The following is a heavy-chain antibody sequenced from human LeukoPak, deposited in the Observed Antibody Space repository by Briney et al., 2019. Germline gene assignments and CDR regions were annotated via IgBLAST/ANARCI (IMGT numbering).Heavy chain of an antibody. V-gene: IGHV5-51*01. J-gene: IGHJ4*02. CDR3: ATAAAGWDSLDS. CDR2: IYPGDSDT. CDR1: GYRFTNYW. Sequence: GESLKISCKGSGYRFTNYWIDWVRQMPGTGLEWMGTIYPGDSDTSHSPSFQGQVTISADRSISTAYLQWSSLKASDTAMYYCATAAAGWDSLDSWGQGTLVTVSS. D-gene: IGHD6-13*01.